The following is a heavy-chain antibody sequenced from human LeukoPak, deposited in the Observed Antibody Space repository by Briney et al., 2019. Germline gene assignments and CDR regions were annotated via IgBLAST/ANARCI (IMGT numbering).Heavy chain of an antibody. CDR2: ITTRNNI. CDR1: GFTFSSYS. Sequence: GGSLRPSCAASGFTFSSYSMNWVRQAPGKGLEWVSSITTRNNIFYADSVKGRFTISRDNALNSLYLQMNSLRADDTAVYYCATDPGSGDYWGQGTLVTVSS. CDR3: ATDPGSGDY. J-gene: IGHJ4*02. D-gene: IGHD6-19*01. V-gene: IGHV3-21*01.